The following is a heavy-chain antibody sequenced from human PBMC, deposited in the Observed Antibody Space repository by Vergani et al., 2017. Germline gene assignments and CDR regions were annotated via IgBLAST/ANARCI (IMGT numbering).Heavy chain of an antibody. CDR1: GFTSSYYG. J-gene: IGHJ1*01. CDR3: AKKSWGTPRCQKEYFKD. D-gene: IGHD1-1*01. V-gene: IGHV3-30*18. CDR2: ISYDGTQK. Sequence: QVHLVESGGGVVQPGRSLRLSCVVSGFTSSYYGMHWVRQAPGKGLEWGAVISYDGTQKYYADSVKGPLTISIDNSKSTLYLKMDSLRTEDTAVYYCAKKSWGTPRCQKEYFKDWGQGTLVTVSS.